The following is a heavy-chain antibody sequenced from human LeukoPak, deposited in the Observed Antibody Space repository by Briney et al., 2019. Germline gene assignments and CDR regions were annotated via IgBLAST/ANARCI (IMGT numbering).Heavy chain of an antibody. CDR1: GYIFTSHW. D-gene: IGHD1-26*01. J-gene: IGHJ4*02. CDR3: ARLYIGSFDD. CDR2: IYPGDSDT. Sequence: GESLKISCKTSGYIFTSHWIGWVRQMSGKGLEWMGIIYPGDSDTRYSPSFQGQVTISADKSISTTYLQWSSLKASDTAIYYCARLYIGSFDDWGQGTLVTVSS. V-gene: IGHV5-51*01.